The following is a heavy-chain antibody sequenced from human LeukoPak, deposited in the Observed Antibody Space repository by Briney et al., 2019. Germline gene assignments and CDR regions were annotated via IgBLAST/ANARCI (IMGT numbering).Heavy chain of an antibody. V-gene: IGHV4-59*01. D-gene: IGHD3-22*01. J-gene: IGHJ5*02. CDR1: GVSISSYY. CDR3: ARGGDNSAYRNWFDP. Sequence: PSETLSLTCTVSGVSISSYYWSWIRQPPGKALEWIGYIYYSGSTNYNPSLKSRVTISVDTSKNQFSLNLRSVTAADTAVYYCARGGDNSAYRNWFDPWGQGTLVTVSS. CDR2: IYYSGST.